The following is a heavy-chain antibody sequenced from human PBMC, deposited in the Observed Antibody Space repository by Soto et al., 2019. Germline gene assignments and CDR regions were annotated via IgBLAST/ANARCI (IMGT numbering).Heavy chain of an antibody. CDR2: IADTIGTS. J-gene: IGHJ4*02. V-gene: IGHV3-23*01. CDR3: GRARQQLAPGPDY. D-gene: IGHD6-13*01. Sequence: PGGSLRLSCAASGFPFSVYAMAWVRQAPGKGLEWVSTIADTIGTSYYADSVKGRFTLSRDTSISTIYMELSNLKSDDTAVYYCGRARQQLAPGPDYWGQGTLVTVSS. CDR1: GFPFSVYA.